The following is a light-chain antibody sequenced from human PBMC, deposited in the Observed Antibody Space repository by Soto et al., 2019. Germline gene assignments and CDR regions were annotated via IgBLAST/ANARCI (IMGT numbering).Light chain of an antibody. CDR2: EVR. V-gene: IGLV2-14*01. Sequence: QSALTQPASVSGSPGQSITISCTGTSSDVGGYNYVSWYQQHPGKAPKLMIYEVRNRPSGISNRYSGSKSGNSASLTISGLQADDEADYYCCSLTTSHTYVFGRGTKVT. CDR1: SSDVGGYNY. CDR3: CSLTTSHTYV. J-gene: IGLJ1*01.